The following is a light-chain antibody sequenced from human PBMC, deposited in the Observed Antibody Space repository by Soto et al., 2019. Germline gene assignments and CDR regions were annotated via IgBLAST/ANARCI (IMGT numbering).Light chain of an antibody. Sequence: QSVLTQPASVSGSPGQSITISCTGTSSDVGSYNLVSWYQQHPGKAPKLMIYEVSKRPSGVSNRFSGSKSGNTASLTISGFQAEDEADYYCCSCAGSSVYVFGTGTKVTVL. V-gene: IGLV2-23*02. J-gene: IGLJ1*01. CDR1: SSDVGSYNL. CDR2: EVS. CDR3: CSCAGSSVYV.